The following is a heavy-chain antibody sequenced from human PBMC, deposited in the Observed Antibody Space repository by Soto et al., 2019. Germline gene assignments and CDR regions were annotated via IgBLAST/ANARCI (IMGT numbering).Heavy chain of an antibody. Sequence: QVQLVQSGAEVKKPGASVKVSCKASGYTFTSYDINWVRQATGQGLEWMGWMNPNSGNTGYAQKFQGRVTMTRNTSISTAYMELSSLRSEDTAVYYCARAGYSSGWYFRTSYYYYMDVWGKGTTVAVSS. J-gene: IGHJ6*03. V-gene: IGHV1-8*01. D-gene: IGHD6-19*01. CDR3: ARAGYSSGWYFRTSYYYYMDV. CDR1: GYTFTSYD. CDR2: MNPNSGNT.